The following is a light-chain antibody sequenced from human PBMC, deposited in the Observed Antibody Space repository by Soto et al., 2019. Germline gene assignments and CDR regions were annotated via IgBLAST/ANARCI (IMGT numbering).Light chain of an antibody. V-gene: IGKV3-20*01. J-gene: IGKJ2*01. CDR1: QSISSSY. CDR3: QQYGGSPPTYT. CDR2: GAS. Sequence: EIVLTQSPGTLSLSPGERATLSCRASQSISSSYLAWYQQKPGQAPRLLIYGASSRATGVPDRFSGSGSGTDFTLTISRLEPEDVAVYYCQQYGGSPPTYTFGQGTKLEIK.